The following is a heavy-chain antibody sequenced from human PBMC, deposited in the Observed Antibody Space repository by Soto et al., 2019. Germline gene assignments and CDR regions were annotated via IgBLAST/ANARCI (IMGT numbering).Heavy chain of an antibody. J-gene: IGHJ5*02. CDR1: GGSISSSSYY. V-gene: IGHV4-39*01. CDR2: IYYSGST. Sequence: SETLSLTCTVSGGSISSSSYYWGWIRQPPGKGLEWIGSIYYSGSTYYNPSLKSRVTISVDTSKNQFSLKLSSVTAADTAVYYCARHNLPAKDYGEKNWFDPWGQGTLVTVSS. CDR3: ARHNLPAKDYGEKNWFDP. D-gene: IGHD4-17*01.